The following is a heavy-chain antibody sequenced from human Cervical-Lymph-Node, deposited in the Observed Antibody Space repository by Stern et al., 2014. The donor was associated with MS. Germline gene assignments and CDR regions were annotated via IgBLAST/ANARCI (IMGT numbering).Heavy chain of an antibody. CDR3: ARDCRLRYFDNYGMDV. V-gene: IGHV4-61*02. Sequence: QLQLQESGPGLVKPSQTPSLTCTVSGGSISSGSYYWSWIRQPAGKGLEWIGRIYTSGSTNYNPSLKSRVTISVDTSKTQFSLKRSSVTAADTAVYYCARDCRLRYFDNYGMDVWGQGTTVTVSS. J-gene: IGHJ6*02. CDR1: GGSISSGSYY. D-gene: IGHD3-9*01. CDR2: IYTSGST.